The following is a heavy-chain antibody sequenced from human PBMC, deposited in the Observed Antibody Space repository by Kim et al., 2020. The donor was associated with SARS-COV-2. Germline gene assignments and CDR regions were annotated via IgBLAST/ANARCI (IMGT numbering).Heavy chain of an antibody. J-gene: IGHJ6*02. CDR3: ARELVVVITGGDYYYYGMDV. V-gene: IGHV4-4*02. Sequence: SETLSLTCAVSGGSISSSNWWSWVRQPPGKGLEWIGEIYHSGSTNYNPSLKSRVTISVDKSKNQFSLKLSSVTAADTAVYYCARELVVVITGGDYYYYGMDVWGQGTTVTVSS. D-gene: IGHD3-22*01. CDR2: IYHSGST. CDR1: GGSISSSNW.